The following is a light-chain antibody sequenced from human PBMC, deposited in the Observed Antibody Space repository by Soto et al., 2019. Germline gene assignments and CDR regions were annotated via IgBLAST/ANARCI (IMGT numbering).Light chain of an antibody. Sequence: ETVLTQSPATLSLSPEERATLSCRASQSVNSYLAWYQQKPGLAPRLLIYDASSRATGIPARFSGSGSGTDFTLTISSLEPEDFAVYYCQHRSSWPVSFGQGTRLEIK. CDR2: DAS. CDR1: QSVNSY. CDR3: QHRSSWPVS. J-gene: IGKJ5*01. V-gene: IGKV3-11*01.